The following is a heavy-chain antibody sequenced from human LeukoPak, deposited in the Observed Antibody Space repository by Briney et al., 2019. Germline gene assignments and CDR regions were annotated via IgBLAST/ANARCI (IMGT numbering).Heavy chain of an antibody. Sequence: GGSLRLSCEGSGFDVGANYMNWVRHAPGKGLEWVSILYSGGTTYYADSVKGRFTVSRESSKNTLLLHMTSLRAEDTAVYYCARVGDHYHWYLDLWGRGTLVTASS. D-gene: IGHD3-10*01. V-gene: IGHV3-53*01. CDR1: GFDVGANY. CDR3: ARVGDHYHWYLDL. CDR2: LYSGGTT. J-gene: IGHJ2*01.